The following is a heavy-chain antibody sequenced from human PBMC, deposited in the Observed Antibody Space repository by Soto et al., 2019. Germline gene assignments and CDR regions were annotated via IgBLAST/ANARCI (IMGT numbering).Heavy chain of an antibody. CDR3: AKRVEYSSSTHYFDY. Sequence: GGSLRLSCAASGFTFRSYAMSWVRQAPGKGLEWVSAISGSGGSTYYADSVKGRFTISRDNSKNTLYLQMNSLRVEDTAVYYCAKRVEYSSSTHYFDYWGQGTLVTVSS. CDR2: ISGSGGST. V-gene: IGHV3-23*01. D-gene: IGHD6-6*01. CDR1: GFTFRSYA. J-gene: IGHJ4*02.